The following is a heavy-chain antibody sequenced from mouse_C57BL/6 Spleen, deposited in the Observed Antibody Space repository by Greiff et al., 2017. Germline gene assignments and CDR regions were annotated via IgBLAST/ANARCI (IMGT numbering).Heavy chain of an antibody. J-gene: IGHJ3*01. D-gene: IGHD6-5*01. CDR3: ARRAYDQAWFAY. Sequence: QVQLQQSGAELVKPGASVKISCKASGYAFSSYWMNWVKQRPGKGLEWIGQIYPGDGDTNYNGKFKGKATLTADQSSSTAYMQLSSLTSEDSAVYFCARRAYDQAWFAYWGQGTLVTVSA. CDR1: GYAFSSYW. CDR2: IYPGDGDT. V-gene: IGHV1-80*01.